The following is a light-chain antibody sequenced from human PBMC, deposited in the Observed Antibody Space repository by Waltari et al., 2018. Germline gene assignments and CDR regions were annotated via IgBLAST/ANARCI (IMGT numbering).Light chain of an antibody. Sequence: QSALTQPASVSGSPGQSITISCTGTSSDVGGYNYVSWYQQHPGKVPKLLIFDVSNRPSGVSNRFSGCKSGNTASLTISSLQAEDESDYYCCSFTSRSTWVFGRGTKLTVL. CDR3: CSFTSRSTWV. J-gene: IGLJ3*02. V-gene: IGLV2-14*01. CDR2: DVS. CDR1: SSDVGGYNY.